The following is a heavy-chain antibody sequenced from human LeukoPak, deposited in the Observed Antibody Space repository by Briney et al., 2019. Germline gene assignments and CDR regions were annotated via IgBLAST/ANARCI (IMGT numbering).Heavy chain of an antibody. CDR2: VSSNGGST. CDR1: GFTFSSYA. J-gene: IGHJ4*02. D-gene: IGHD6-19*01. V-gene: IGHV3-64*01. CDR3: ARDQGGAVAGPFDY. Sequence: GGSLRLSCAASGFTFSSYAMHWVRQAPGKGLEYVSSVSSNGGSTYYANSVKGRFTISRDNSENTLYLQMGRLRVEDMALYYCARDQGGAVAGPFDYWGQGTLVTVSS.